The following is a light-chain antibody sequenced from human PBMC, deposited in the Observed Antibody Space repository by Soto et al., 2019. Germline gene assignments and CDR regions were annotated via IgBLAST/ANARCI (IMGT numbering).Light chain of an antibody. CDR3: QKYNNWPLN. CDR2: GAS. CDR1: QSVSSN. J-gene: IGKJ4*01. Sequence: DIVMTQSPATLSVSPGERATLSCRASQSVSSNLAWYQQKPGQAPRLLIYGASTRATGIPARFSGSGSGTEFTLTISSLQSEDFAVYYCQKYNNWPLNFGGGNTGDIK. V-gene: IGKV3-15*01.